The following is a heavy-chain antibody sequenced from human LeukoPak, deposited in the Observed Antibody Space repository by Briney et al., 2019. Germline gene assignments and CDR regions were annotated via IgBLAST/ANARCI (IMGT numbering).Heavy chain of an antibody. Sequence: PSETLSLTCTVSGGSISSSSYFWSWIRQPPGKGLEWIGEINHSGSTNYNPSLKSRVTISVDTSKNQFSLKLSSVTAADTAVYYCARGLGYNWNESYYFDYWGQGTLVTVSS. CDR3: ARGLGYNWNESYYFDY. CDR1: GGSISSSSYF. V-gene: IGHV4-39*07. CDR2: INHSGST. D-gene: IGHD1-20*01. J-gene: IGHJ4*02.